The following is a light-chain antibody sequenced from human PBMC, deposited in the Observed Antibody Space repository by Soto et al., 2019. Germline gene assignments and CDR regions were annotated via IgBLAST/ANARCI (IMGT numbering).Light chain of an antibody. J-gene: IGKJ4*01. CDR2: WSS. CDR3: QQYYNTPLT. V-gene: IGKV4-1*01. Sequence: DIVMTQSPDSLAVSLGERATINCKSSQSVLYSSNNKNYLAWYQQKPGQPPKLLIYWSSTRESGVPDRFSGSGSGRDFTLTISSLQAEDVAVYYCQQYYNTPLTFGGGTKVEIK. CDR1: QSVLYSSNNKNY.